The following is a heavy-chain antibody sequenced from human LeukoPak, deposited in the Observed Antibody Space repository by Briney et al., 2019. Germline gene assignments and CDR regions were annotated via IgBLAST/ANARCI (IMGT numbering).Heavy chain of an antibody. D-gene: IGHD3-10*01. CDR2: ISRSGYTM. J-gene: IGHJ4*02. CDR1: GFTFSSFD. CDR3: AREGSSYAPSDPFYFDY. V-gene: IGHV3-48*03. Sequence: GGSLRLSCAASGFTFSSFDMNWVRQAPGKGLEWLSYISRSGYTMDYTDSVKGRFTIYRDNAKNSLSLQMNSLKVEDTAVYFCAREGSSYAPSDPFYFDYWGQGILVTVSS.